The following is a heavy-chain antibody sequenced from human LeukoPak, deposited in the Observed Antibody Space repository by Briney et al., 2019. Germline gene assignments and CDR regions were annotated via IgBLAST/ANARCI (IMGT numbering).Heavy chain of an antibody. J-gene: IGHJ6*02. CDR3: ARDIVVVPPPYCYYGMDV. CDR1: GYTFTSYG. CDR2: ISAYNGNT. V-gene: IGHV1-18*01. D-gene: IGHD2-2*01. Sequence: GASVKVSCKASGYTFTSYGISWVRQAPGQGLEWMGWISAYNGNTNYAQKLQGRVTMTTDTSTSTAYMELRSLRSDDTAVYYCARDIVVVPPPYCYYGMDVWGQGTTVTVSS.